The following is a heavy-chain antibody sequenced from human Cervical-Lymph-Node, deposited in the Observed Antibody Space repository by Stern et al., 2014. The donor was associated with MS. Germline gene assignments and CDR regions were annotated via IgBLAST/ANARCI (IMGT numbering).Heavy chain of an antibody. CDR2: MSFGGTT. CDR1: GVSTTKNY. Sequence: VQLVESGPGLVRPSETLSLICGVSGVSTTKNYWSWVRQFPGKGLEWIGYMSFGGTTNYNPSLESRLSISVDASKNQFSLRLTSVTAADTAVYYCARFSGWNAYFFDSWGQGILVTVSS. V-gene: IGHV4-59*01. CDR3: ARFSGWNAYFFDS. J-gene: IGHJ4*02. D-gene: IGHD6-19*01.